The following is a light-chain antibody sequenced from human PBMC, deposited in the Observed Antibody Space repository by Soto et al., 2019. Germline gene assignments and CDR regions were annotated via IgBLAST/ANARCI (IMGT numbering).Light chain of an antibody. CDR2: GAS. J-gene: IGKJ2*01. Sequence: EIVMTQSPATLSVSPGERATLSCRASESVASSYLAWYQQKPGQAPRLLIYGASSRATGIPDRFSGSGSGTDFTLTISRLESEDFAVYYCQRYGSSPPHTFGQGTKVDI. CDR1: ESVASSY. V-gene: IGKV3-20*01. CDR3: QRYGSSPPHT.